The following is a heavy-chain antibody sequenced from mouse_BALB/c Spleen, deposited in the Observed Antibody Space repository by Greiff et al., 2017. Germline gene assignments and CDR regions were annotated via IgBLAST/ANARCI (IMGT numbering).Heavy chain of an antibody. V-gene: IGHV5-12-2*01. J-gene: IGHJ4*01. Sequence: EVQLVESGGGLVQPGGSLKLSCAASGFTFSSYTMSWVRQTPEKRLEWVAYISNGGGSTYYPDTVKGRFTISRDNAKNTLYLQMSSLKSEDTAMYCCARHKAYAMDYWGQGTSVTVSS. CDR3: ARHKAYAMDY. CDR2: ISNGGGST. CDR1: GFTFSSYT.